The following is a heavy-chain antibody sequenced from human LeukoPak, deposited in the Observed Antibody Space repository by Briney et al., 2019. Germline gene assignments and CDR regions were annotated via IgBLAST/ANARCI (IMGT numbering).Heavy chain of an antibody. D-gene: IGHD5-12*01. V-gene: IGHV1-3*01. CDR3: ARGGYSGYDYANYFDY. CDR2: INAGNGNT. J-gene: IGHJ4*02. CDR1: GYTFTSYA. Sequence: ASVKVSCKASGYTFTSYAMHWVRQAPGQRLEWMGWINAGNGNTKYSQKFQGRVTITRDTSVSTAYMELSSLRSGDTAVYYCARGGYSGYDYANYFDYWGQGTLVTVSS.